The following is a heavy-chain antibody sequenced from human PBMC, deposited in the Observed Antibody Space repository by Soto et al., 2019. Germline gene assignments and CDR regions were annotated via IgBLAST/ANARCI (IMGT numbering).Heavy chain of an antibody. J-gene: IGHJ6*02. CDR2: IYSGGST. CDR3: ARDFTYGPGSYLYYYGMDV. Sequence: PGGSLRLSCAASGFTVSSNYMSWVRQAPGKGLEWVSVIYSGGSTYYADSVKGRFTISRDNSKNTLYLQMNSLRAEDTAVYYCARDFTYGPGSYLYYYGMDVWGQGTTVTVSS. V-gene: IGHV3-66*01. CDR1: GFTVSSNY. D-gene: IGHD3-10*01.